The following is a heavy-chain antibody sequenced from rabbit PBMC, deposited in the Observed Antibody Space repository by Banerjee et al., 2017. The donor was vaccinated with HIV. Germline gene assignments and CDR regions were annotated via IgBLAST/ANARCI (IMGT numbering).Heavy chain of an antibody. CDR1: GFSFSSNYY. V-gene: IGHV1S40*01. CDR3: ARDYTGYGYATL. CDR2: IYTNSGTT. D-gene: IGHD6-1*01. Sequence: QSLEESGGDLVKPGASLTLTCTASGFSFSSNYYMCWVRQAPGKGLELIACIYTNSGTTDYASWVNGRFTISKTSSTTVTLQMTSLTAADTATYFCARDYTGYGYATLWGQGTLVTVS. J-gene: IGHJ6*01.